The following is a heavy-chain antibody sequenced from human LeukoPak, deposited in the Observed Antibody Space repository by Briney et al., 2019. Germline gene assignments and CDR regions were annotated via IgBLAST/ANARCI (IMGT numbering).Heavy chain of an antibody. CDR3: ANGDIVVVPAAGSGAFDI. J-gene: IGHJ3*02. Sequence: GGSLRLSCAASGFTFSSYGMHWVRQAPGKGLEWVAFIRYDGSNKYYADSVKGRFTISRDNSKNTLYLQMNSLRAEDTAVYYCANGDIVVVPAAGSGAFDIWGQGTMVTVSS. V-gene: IGHV3-30*02. D-gene: IGHD2-2*01. CDR1: GFTFSSYG. CDR2: IRYDGSNK.